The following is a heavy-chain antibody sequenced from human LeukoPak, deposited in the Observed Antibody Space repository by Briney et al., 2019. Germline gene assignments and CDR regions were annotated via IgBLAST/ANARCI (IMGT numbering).Heavy chain of an antibody. CDR1: GFTFSDYD. D-gene: IGHD1-1*01. V-gene: IGHV3-13*01. CDR2: IGTAGDT. J-gene: IGHJ4*02. CDR3: ARVAKERVGGVYSFDY. Sequence: PGGSLRLSCAASGFTFSDYDMHWVRQPTGKGLEWVAAIGTAGDTYYTGSVKGRFTISRENAKNSSYLQLNTLRAADAAVYYCARVAKERVGGVYSFDYWGQGTLVTVSS.